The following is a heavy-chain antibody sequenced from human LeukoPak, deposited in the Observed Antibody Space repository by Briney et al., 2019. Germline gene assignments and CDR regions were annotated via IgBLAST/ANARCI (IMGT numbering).Heavy chain of an antibody. CDR1: GYIFTSYW. CDR2: IYPGDSDT. Sequence: PGASLQISCKGSGYIFTSYWIGWVRQLPGKGLEWMGIIYPGDSDTRYSPSFQGQVTISADKSISTAYLQWSSLRASDTAMYYCARPDYYDSSGYSDYWGQGTLVTVSS. V-gene: IGHV5-51*01. J-gene: IGHJ4*02. D-gene: IGHD3-22*01. CDR3: ARPDYYDSSGYSDY.